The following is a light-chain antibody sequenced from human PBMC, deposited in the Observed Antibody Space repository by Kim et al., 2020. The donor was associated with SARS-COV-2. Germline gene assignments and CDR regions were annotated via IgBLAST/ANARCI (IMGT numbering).Light chain of an antibody. Sequence: SPGDRPTPSCRASRSVRNNCLAWDQQKPGQAPRLGVYGASSRATGIPDRFSGSGSGTDFTLTISGLEPEDFAVYYCQKYGRSPRTFGQGTKVDIK. J-gene: IGKJ1*01. CDR2: GAS. CDR3: QKYGRSPRT. V-gene: IGKV3-20*01. CDR1: RSVRNNC.